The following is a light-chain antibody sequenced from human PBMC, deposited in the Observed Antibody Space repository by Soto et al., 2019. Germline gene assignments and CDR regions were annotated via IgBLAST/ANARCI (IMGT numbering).Light chain of an antibody. CDR1: QSVGSTY. V-gene: IGKV3-20*01. J-gene: IGKJ1*01. Sequence: ERVLTQSPGTLSLSPGERATLSCRARQSVGSTYLAWYQQKPGQAPRLLIYGASSRATGIPDRFSGSGSGTDFTLTISRLEPEDFAVYYCQQYGDSPWTFGQGTKVDIK. CDR2: GAS. CDR3: QQYGDSPWT.